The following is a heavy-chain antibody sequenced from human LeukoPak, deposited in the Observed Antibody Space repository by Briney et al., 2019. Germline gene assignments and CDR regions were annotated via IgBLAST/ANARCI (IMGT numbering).Heavy chain of an antibody. CDR2: IRSDGSNQ. D-gene: IGHD3-22*01. Sequence: GGSLSLSCAASGFIFSTYGMHWVRQAPGKGLEWVAFIRSDGSNQYYADSVKGRFTFSRDNSKNTLYLQMSSLGADDTAVYYCVKDGGSGSYYGFDYWGQGTLVTVSS. CDR3: VKDGGSGSYYGFDY. J-gene: IGHJ4*02. V-gene: IGHV3-30*02. CDR1: GFIFSTYG.